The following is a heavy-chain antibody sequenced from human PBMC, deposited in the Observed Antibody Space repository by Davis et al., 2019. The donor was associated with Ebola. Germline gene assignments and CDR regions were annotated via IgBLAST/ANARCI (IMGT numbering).Heavy chain of an antibody. CDR1: GFTFSSYA. J-gene: IGHJ4*02. V-gene: IGHV3-23*01. CDR3: AKDGYSYGYGRGGVDY. D-gene: IGHD5-18*01. Sequence: GESLKISCAASGFTFSSYAMSWVRQAPGKGLEWVSAISGSGGSTSYADSVKGRFTISRANSQTTLYLQMNRRRAEDTSVYYCAKDGYSYGYGRGGVDYWGQGTLVTVSS. CDR2: ISGSGGST.